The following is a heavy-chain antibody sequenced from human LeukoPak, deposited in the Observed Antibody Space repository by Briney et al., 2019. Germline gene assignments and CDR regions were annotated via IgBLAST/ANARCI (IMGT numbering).Heavy chain of an antibody. CDR1: GFTFDDYA. J-gene: IGHJ3*02. CDR2: ISWNSGSI. Sequence: GGSLRLSCAASGFTFDDYAMHWVRQAPGKGLEWVSGISWNSGSIGYADSVKGRFTISRDNAKNSLYLQMNSLRAEDTALYYCEKDRALLCPRGVFYIGGQGKMVPFFS. D-gene: IGHD2/OR15-2a*01. CDR3: EKDRALLCPRGVFYI. V-gene: IGHV3-9*01.